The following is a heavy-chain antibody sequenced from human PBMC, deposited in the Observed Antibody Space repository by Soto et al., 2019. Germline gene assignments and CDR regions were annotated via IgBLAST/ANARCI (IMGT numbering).Heavy chain of an antibody. CDR2: IKQDGSEK. D-gene: IGHD3-10*01. CDR3: AREDYGSYDY. J-gene: IGHJ4*02. Sequence: PAGTLSLPCPTSGLTFSSHWMRSARPPPGKGLEWVANIKQDGSEKYYVDSVKGRFTISRDNAKNSLYLQMNSLRAEGTAVYYCAREDYGSYDYWGQGTLVTVSS. V-gene: IGHV3-7*05. CDR1: GLTFSSHW.